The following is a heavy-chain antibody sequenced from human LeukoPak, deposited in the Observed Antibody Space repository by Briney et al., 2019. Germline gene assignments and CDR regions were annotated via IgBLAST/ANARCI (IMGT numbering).Heavy chain of an antibody. CDR2: INHSGST. CDR3: ARGTDYYYGSGSYPKLGRVYFDY. Sequence: SETLSLTCAVYGGSFSGYYWSWIRQPPGKGLEWIGEINHSGSTNYNPSLKSRVTMSVDTSKNQFSLKLSSVTAADTAVYYCARGTDYYYGSGSYPKLGRVYFDYWGQGTLVTVSS. V-gene: IGHV4-34*01. CDR1: GGSFSGYY. D-gene: IGHD3-10*01. J-gene: IGHJ4*02.